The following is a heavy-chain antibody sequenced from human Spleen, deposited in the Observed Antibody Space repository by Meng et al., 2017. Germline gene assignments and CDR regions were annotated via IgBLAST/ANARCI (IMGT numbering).Heavy chain of an antibody. CDR3: ARGRYYYDSSGFDY. J-gene: IGHJ4*02. V-gene: IGHV4-61*01. CDR1: GGSVSSGSYY. CDR2: IYYSGST. D-gene: IGHD3-22*01. Sequence: VQLQESGPGLVSPSENLSLTCTVSGGSVSSGSYYWSWIRQPPGNGLEWIGYIYYSGSTNYNPSLKSRVTISVDTSKNQFSLKLSSVTAADTAVYYCARGRYYYDSSGFDYWGQGTLVTVSS.